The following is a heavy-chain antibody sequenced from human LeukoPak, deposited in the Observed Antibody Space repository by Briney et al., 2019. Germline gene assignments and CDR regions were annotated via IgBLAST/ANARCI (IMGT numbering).Heavy chain of an antibody. Sequence: ASVKVSCKASGYTFTNYDINWVRQATGQGLEWMGYMNPNSGNSAYAQEFQGRVTITTDASISTAYMELSGLRSEDTALYYCAREGLDYWGQGTLVTVSS. CDR2: MNPNSGNS. CDR3: AREGLDY. V-gene: IGHV1-8*01. CDR1: GYTFTNYD. J-gene: IGHJ4*02.